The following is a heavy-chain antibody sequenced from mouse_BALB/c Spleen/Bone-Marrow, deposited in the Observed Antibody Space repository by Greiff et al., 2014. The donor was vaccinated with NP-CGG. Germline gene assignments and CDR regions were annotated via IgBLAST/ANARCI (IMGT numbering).Heavy chain of an antibody. Sequence: VQLKESGAELVKPGASVKLSCTASGFNIKDTYMHWVKQRPERGLEWIGRIDPANGNTKYDPKFQGKATITADTSSNTAYLQLSSLTSEDTAVYYCATMITDWYFDVWGAGTTVTVSS. CDR1: GFNIKDTY. D-gene: IGHD2-4*01. V-gene: IGHV14-3*02. CDR3: ATMITDWYFDV. CDR2: IDPANGNT. J-gene: IGHJ1*01.